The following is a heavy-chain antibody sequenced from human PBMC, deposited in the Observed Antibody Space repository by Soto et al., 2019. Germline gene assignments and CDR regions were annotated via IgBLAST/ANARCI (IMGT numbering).Heavy chain of an antibody. CDR2: IIPIFGTA. CDR3: ARMRELRYFDWSRGAFDI. V-gene: IGHV1-69*12. J-gene: IGHJ3*02. D-gene: IGHD3-9*01. Sequence: QVQLVQSGAEVKKPGSSVKVSCKASGGTFSSYAISWVRQAPGQGLEWMGGIIPIFGTANYAQKFQGRVTITADESTSTAYMELSSLRSEDTAVYYCARMRELRYFDWSRGAFDIWGQGTMVTVSS. CDR1: GGTFSSYA.